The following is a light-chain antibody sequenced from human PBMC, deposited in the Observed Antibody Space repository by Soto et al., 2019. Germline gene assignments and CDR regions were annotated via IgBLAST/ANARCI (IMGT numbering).Light chain of an antibody. CDR2: AAS. V-gene: IGKV1-39*01. Sequence: DIQMTLSPSSLSASVGDRVTITCRSSQTLLTYLNWYQQKPGKAPNLLIYAASSLQSGVPSRFSGSGSGTDFTLTISSLQPEDFATYYCPPSYTITFGQRTRQE. CDR3: PPSYTIT. J-gene: IGKJ5*01. CDR1: QTLLTY.